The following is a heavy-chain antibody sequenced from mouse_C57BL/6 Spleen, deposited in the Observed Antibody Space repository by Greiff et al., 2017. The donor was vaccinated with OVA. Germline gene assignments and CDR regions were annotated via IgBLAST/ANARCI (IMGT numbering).Heavy chain of an antibody. CDR1: GFTFSDYG. CDR3: ARQDSSGYPYYAMDY. CDR2: ISNLAYSI. V-gene: IGHV5-15*01. J-gene: IGHJ4*01. Sequence: DVMLVESGGGLVQPGGSLKLSCAASGFTFSDYGMAWVRQAPRKGPEWVAFISNLAYSIYYADTVTGRFTLSRENAKNTLYLEMSSLRSEDTAMYYCARQDSSGYPYYAMDYWGQGTSVTVSS. D-gene: IGHD3-2*02.